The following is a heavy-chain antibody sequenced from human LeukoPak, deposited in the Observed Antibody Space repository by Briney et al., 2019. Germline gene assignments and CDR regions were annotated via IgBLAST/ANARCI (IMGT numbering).Heavy chain of an antibody. CDR2: IHYSGST. CDR3: ARLDGNWNYFDY. V-gene: IGHV4-59*08. D-gene: IGHD1-20*01. CDR1: GASTTTYY. Sequence: PSETLSLTCSVSGASTTTYYWSWIRQPPGKGLEWIAYIHYSGSTSYNPSLKSRLTISLDTSKNQFSLKLSSVTAADTAVYHCARLDGNWNYFDYWGQGTLVTVSS. J-gene: IGHJ4*02.